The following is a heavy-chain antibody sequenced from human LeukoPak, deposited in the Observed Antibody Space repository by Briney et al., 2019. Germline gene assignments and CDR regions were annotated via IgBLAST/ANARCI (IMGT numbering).Heavy chain of an antibody. D-gene: IGHD3-3*01. CDR3: AREVRFLEWLSPGYGMDV. Sequence: SETLSLTCAVYGGSFSGYYWSWIRQPPGKRLEWIGEINHSGSTNYNPSLKSRVTISVDTSKNQFSLKLSSVTAADTAVYYCAREVRFLEWLSPGYGMDVWGQGTTVTVSS. V-gene: IGHV4-34*01. CDR2: INHSGST. CDR1: GGSFSGYY. J-gene: IGHJ6*02.